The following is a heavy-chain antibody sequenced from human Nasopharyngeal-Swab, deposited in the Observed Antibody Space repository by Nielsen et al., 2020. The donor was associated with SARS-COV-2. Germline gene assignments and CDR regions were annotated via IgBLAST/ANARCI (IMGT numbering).Heavy chain of an antibody. D-gene: IGHD3-16*01. CDR2: ISSDGKTI. CDR3: ARDGGYGYWYFDL. V-gene: IGHV3-74*01. J-gene: IGHJ2*01. Sequence: GGSLRLSCAASGITINSDWMHWVRQVPGKGLVWVSRISSDGKTIDYADSVKGRFTISRDNTKSTLYLQVNSLRAEDTAVYYCARDGGYGYWYFDLWGRGTLVTVSS. CDR1: GITINSDW.